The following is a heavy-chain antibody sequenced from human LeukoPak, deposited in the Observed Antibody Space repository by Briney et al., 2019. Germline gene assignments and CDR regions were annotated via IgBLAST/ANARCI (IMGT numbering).Heavy chain of an antibody. J-gene: IGHJ6*02. Sequence: GGSLRLSCAASGFTFSSYSMNWVRQAPGKGLEWVSSISSSSSYIYYADSVKGRFTISRDNAKNSLYLQMNSLRAEDTAVYYCARAQYYYDSSGYLDYYYYYGMDVWGQGTTVTVSS. CDR3: ARAQYYYDSSGYLDYYYYYGMDV. V-gene: IGHV3-21*01. D-gene: IGHD3-22*01. CDR1: GFTFSSYS. CDR2: ISSSSSYI.